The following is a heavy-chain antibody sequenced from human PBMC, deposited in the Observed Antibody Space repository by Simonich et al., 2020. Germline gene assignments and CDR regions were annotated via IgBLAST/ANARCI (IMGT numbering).Heavy chain of an antibody. CDR3: ARHAGFAFDI. Sequence: QLQLQESGPGLVKPSETLSLTCTVSGGSISSSSYYWGWVRQPPGKGLEWIGSIYYSVSTYYNPSLKSRGTISVDTSKNQFSLKLSSVTAADTAVYYCARHAGFAFDIWGQGTMVTVSS. D-gene: IGHD6-13*01. V-gene: IGHV4-39*01. CDR1: GGSISSSSYY. J-gene: IGHJ3*02. CDR2: IYYSVST.